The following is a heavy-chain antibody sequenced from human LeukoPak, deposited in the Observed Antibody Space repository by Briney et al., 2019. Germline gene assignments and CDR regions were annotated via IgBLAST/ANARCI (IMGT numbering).Heavy chain of an antibody. D-gene: IGHD5-12*01. V-gene: IGHV3-48*03. CDR3: AREEGLDY. CDR1: GFXFGSFE. Sequence: PGGSLRLSCAASGFXFGSFEINWVRQAPGKGREWVSYISSSGSTIDYADSVKGRFTISRDNAKNSLYLQMNSLRAEDTAVYYCAREEGLDYWGQGTLVTVSS. CDR2: ISSSGSTI. J-gene: IGHJ4*02.